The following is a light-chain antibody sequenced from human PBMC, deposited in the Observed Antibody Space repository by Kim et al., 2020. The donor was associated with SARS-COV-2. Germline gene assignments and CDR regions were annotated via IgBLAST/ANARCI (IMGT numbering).Light chain of an antibody. Sequence: PSSLSASIGDRVTITCQASQDINNYLNWFQQKSGKAPKLLIYDASNLESGVPSRFSGSGSGTDFTFTISNLQPEDIATYYCQQYDNLPTFGQGTRLEIK. CDR3: QQYDNLPT. CDR2: DAS. V-gene: IGKV1-33*01. CDR1: QDINNY. J-gene: IGKJ5*01.